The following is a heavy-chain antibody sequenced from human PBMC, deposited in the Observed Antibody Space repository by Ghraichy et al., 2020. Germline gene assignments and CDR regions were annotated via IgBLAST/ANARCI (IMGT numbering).Heavy chain of an antibody. D-gene: IGHD3-16*01. Sequence: GGSLRLSCTASGFTFSTSAMSWVRQAPGKGLEWVSSISGSGGSTYYTDSVKGRFTISRDNSKSTLYLQMNSLRAEDTAVYYCAKWGTGSGWGAAFDYWGQGTLVTVSS. V-gene: IGHV3-23*01. CDR2: ISGSGGST. CDR3: AKWGTGSGWGAAFDY. J-gene: IGHJ4*02. CDR1: GFTFSTSA.